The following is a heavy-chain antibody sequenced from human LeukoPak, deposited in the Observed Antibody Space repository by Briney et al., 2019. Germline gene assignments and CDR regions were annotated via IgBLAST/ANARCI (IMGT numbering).Heavy chain of an antibody. CDR2: INPNSGGT. CDR3: ARGTNALWFGENDY. D-gene: IGHD3-10*01. V-gene: IGHV1-2*02. CDR1: GYTFTGYY. Sequence: ASVKVSCKASGYTFTGYYMHWVRQAPGQGLEWMGWINPNSGGTNYAQKFQGRVTITRNTSISTAYMELSSLRSEDTAVYYCARGTNALWFGENDYWGQGTLVTVSS. J-gene: IGHJ4*02.